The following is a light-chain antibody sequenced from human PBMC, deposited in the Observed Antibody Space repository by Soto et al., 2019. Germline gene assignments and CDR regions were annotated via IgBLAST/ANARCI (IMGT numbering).Light chain of an antibody. CDR2: DVS. CDR1: SSDVGGYNY. CDR3: SSQSSSSTLLV. J-gene: IGLJ3*02. Sequence: QSALTQPASVSGSPGQSITISCTGTSSDVGGYNYVSWYQHHPGKAPRLMIFDVSNRPSGVSSRFSGSKSGNAASLTISGLQAEDEADYSCSSQSSSSTLLVFGEGIKLTVL. V-gene: IGLV2-14*03.